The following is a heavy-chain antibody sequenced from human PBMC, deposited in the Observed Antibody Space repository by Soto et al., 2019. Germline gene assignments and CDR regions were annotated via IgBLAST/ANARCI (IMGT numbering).Heavy chain of an antibody. D-gene: IGHD2-2*02. Sequence: GGSLRLSCAASGFTFSDYYMSWTRQAPGKGLEWVSYISSSSSYTNYADSVKGRFTISRDNAKNSLYLQMNSLRAEDTAVYYCAGLYCSSTSCYMVQDYWGQGTLVTVSS. CDR2: ISSSSSYT. CDR1: GFTFSDYY. CDR3: AGLYCSSTSCYMVQDY. J-gene: IGHJ4*02. V-gene: IGHV3-11*06.